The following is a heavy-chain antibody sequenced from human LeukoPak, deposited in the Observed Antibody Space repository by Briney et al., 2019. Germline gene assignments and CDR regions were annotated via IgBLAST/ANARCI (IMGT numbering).Heavy chain of an antibody. Sequence: GGSLRLSCAASGFTVSSNYMSWVRQAPGKGLEWVSGISWNSGSIAYADSVKGRFTISRDNAKNSLYLQMNSLRAEDMALYYCAKASTRSFSSGYYGDAFDIWGQGTMVSVSS. V-gene: IGHV3-9*03. CDR1: GFTVSSNY. D-gene: IGHD6-19*01. CDR3: AKASTRSFSSGYYGDAFDI. CDR2: ISWNSGSI. J-gene: IGHJ3*02.